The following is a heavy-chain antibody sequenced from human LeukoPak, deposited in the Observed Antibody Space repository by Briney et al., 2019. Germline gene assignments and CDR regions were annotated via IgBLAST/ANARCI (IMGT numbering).Heavy chain of an antibody. CDR2: IWHDGSNK. V-gene: IGHV3-33*01. J-gene: IGHJ4*02. CDR1: GFTFSSYG. D-gene: IGHD1-26*01. Sequence: GRSLRLSCAASGFTFSSYGMHWVRQAPGKGLEWVAVIWHDGSNKYYVDSVKGRFTISRDNSKNTLHLQMNSLRAEDTSVYYCARGEHFDYWGQGTLVTVSS. CDR3: ARGEHFDY.